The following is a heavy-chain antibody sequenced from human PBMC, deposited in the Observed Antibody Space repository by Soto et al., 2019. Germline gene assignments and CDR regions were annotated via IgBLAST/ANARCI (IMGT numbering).Heavy chain of an antibody. CDR1: GGSFSGYY. CDR2: VNHSGST. Sequence: LSLTCAVYGGSFSGYYWNWIRQPPGKGLEWIGEVNHSGSTNYNPSLKSRVTISVDTSKNQFSLKVSSVTAADTAVYYCTRGGGWHSTSCIGVCYMDVWGKGSTVTVSS. CDR3: TRGGGWHSTSCIGVCYMDV. D-gene: IGHD6-6*01. J-gene: IGHJ6*03. V-gene: IGHV4-34*01.